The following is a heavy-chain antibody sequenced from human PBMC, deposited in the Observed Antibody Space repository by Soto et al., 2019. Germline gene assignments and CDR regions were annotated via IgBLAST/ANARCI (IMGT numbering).Heavy chain of an antibody. D-gene: IGHD2-15*01. CDR2: IYGNGGGT. CDR3: ARTCSGGTCSFDY. V-gene: IGHV3-23*01. Sequence: PGGSLRLSCAGSGFSFSTYSMNWVRQAPGKGLEWVSSIYGNGGGTFYADSVKGRFTISRDNSKNTLYLQMNSLRAEDTAVYYCARTCSGGTCSFDYWGQGTLVTVSS. J-gene: IGHJ4*02. CDR1: GFSFSTYS.